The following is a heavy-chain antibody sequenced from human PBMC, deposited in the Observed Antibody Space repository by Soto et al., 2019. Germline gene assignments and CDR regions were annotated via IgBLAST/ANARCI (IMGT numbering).Heavy chain of an antibody. CDR1: GVSISDTSYY. Sequence: LSLTCTVSGVSISDTSYYWGWIRQPPGKGLDWIGTIYFNGNTFYNPSLKSRLTISVDTSSNQFSLRLTSVTAADTAVYYCARQGYYWGQGTLVTVSS. CDR3: ARQGYY. CDR2: IYFNGNT. J-gene: IGHJ4*02. V-gene: IGHV4-39*01.